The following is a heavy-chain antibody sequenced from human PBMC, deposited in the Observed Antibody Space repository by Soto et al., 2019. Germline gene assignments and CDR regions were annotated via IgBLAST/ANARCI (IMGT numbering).Heavy chain of an antibody. V-gene: IGHV3-23*01. CDR2: ISGSDGKT. CDR3: AKWSYLDY. J-gene: IGHJ4*02. CDR1: GFSFASFA. D-gene: IGHD3-3*01. Sequence: GGSLRLCSTPSGFSFASFAMTWVRQAPGKGLEWVATISGSDGKTYYADSVKGRFSISRDTSRNTLYLQMNSLRADDTAIYYCAKWSYLDYWGQGTRVTVSS.